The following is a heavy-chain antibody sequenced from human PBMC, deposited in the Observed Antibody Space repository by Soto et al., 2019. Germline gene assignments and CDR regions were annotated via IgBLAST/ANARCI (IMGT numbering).Heavy chain of an antibody. J-gene: IGHJ5*02. CDR2: VYHTGDT. Sequence: SETLSLTCGVSGGTVASSHWWSWVRQSPGRGLEWIGNVYHTGDTNFNPSLQSRVTFSVDKSDNQFSLRLTSVTAAGTAVYFCAREIVTAGGNNYFDPWGPGTLVSVSS. CDR3: AREIVTAGGNNYFDP. CDR1: GGTVASSHW. D-gene: IGHD2-21*02. V-gene: IGHV4-4*02.